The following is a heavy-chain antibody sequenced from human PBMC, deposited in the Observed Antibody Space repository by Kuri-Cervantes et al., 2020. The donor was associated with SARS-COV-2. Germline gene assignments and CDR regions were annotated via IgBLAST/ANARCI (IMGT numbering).Heavy chain of an antibody. V-gene: IGHV3-74*01. Sequence: GGSLRLSCVASGFTFSSYWMHWVRQAPGKGLVWVSRLTNDGSDAIFADSVKGRFTISRDNAKNMLYLYMNSLRADDTAVYYCARDSMTTREFDYWGQGTLVTVSS. CDR3: ARDSMTTREFDY. D-gene: IGHD4-11*01. CDR2: LTNDGSDA. J-gene: IGHJ4*02. CDR1: GFTFSSYW.